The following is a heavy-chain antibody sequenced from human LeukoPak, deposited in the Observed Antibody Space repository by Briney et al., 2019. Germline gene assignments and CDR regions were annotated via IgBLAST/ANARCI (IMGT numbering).Heavy chain of an antibody. Sequence: SSETLSLTCTVSGGPISSYYWSWIRQPPGKGLEWIGYIYYSGSTNYNPSLKSRVTISVDTSKNQFSLKLSSVTAADTAVYYCARVVGAIRDWGQGTLVTVSS. CDR1: GGPISSYY. CDR2: IYYSGST. J-gene: IGHJ4*02. V-gene: IGHV4-59*01. D-gene: IGHD1-26*01. CDR3: ARVVGAIRD.